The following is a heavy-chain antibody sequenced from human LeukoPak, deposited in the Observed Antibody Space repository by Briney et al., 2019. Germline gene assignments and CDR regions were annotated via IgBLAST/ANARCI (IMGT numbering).Heavy chain of an antibody. V-gene: IGHV3-30-3*01. D-gene: IGHD5-24*01. Sequence: PGGSLRLSCAASGFTFSSYAMHWVRQAPGKGLEWVGVISYDGSNKYYADSVKGRFTISRDNSKNTLYLQMNSLRAEDTAVYYCARPAKRWLQFDAFDIWGQGTMVTVSS. CDR3: ARPAKRWLQFDAFDI. J-gene: IGHJ3*02. CDR1: GFTFSSYA. CDR2: ISYDGSNK.